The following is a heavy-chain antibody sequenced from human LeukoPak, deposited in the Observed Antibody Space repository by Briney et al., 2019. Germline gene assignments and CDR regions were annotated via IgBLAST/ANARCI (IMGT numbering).Heavy chain of an antibody. CDR3: SRVGPGGAGAFDY. CDR2: VKQDGSEK. J-gene: IGHJ4*02. V-gene: IGHV3-7*01. D-gene: IGHD6-13*01. Sequence: PGGSLRLSCAASGFIFTNDWMSWVRQAPGKGLEWVANVKQDGSEKDYVDSVKGRFTIPRDNAKNLLYLQMNSLRTEDTAVYYCSRVGPGGAGAFDYWGQGTLVTVSS. CDR1: GFIFTNDW.